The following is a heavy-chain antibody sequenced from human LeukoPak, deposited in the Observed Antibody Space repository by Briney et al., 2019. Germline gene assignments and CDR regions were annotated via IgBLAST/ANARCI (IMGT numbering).Heavy chain of an antibody. D-gene: IGHD6-13*01. Sequence: SGGSLRLSCAASGFTFSSYEMNWVRQAPGKGLEWVSYISSSGSTIYYADSVKGRFTISRDNAKNTLYLQMNSLRAEDTAVYYCAKGAAAAGKTNDAFDIWGQGTMVTVSS. CDR2: ISSSGSTI. CDR3: AKGAAAAGKTNDAFDI. V-gene: IGHV3-48*03. J-gene: IGHJ3*02. CDR1: GFTFSSYE.